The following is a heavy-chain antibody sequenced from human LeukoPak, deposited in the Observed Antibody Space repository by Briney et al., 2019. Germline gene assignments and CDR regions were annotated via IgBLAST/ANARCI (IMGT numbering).Heavy chain of an antibody. D-gene: IGHD1-26*01. J-gene: IGHJ4*02. Sequence: GSLRLSCAASGFTFDDYAMHWVRQAPGKGLEWVSVISGSGYYSYYADSVKGRFTVSRDNSKTTLYLQMNSLRADDTAVYYCAKGGPTGSNYFDFWGQGTLVTVSS. CDR2: ISGSGYYS. CDR1: GFTFDDYA. CDR3: AKGGPTGSNYFDF. V-gene: IGHV3-23*01.